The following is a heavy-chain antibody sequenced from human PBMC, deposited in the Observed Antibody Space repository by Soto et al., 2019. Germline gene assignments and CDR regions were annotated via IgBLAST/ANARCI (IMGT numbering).Heavy chain of an antibody. V-gene: IGHV4-30-4*01. D-gene: IGHD2-8*01. CDR2: IYYSGST. CDR1: GGSISSGDYY. CDR3: ASSCYCTNGVCYTLFDF. J-gene: IGHJ5*01. Sequence: SETLSLTCTVSGGSISSGDYYWSWIRQPPGKGLEWIGYIYYSGSTYYNPSLKSRVTISVDTSKNQFSLKLSSVTAADTAVYYCASSCYCTNGVCYTLFDFWGQGSLVTVSS.